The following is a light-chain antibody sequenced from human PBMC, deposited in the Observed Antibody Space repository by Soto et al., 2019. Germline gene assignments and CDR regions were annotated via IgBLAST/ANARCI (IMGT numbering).Light chain of an antibody. J-gene: IGLJ2*01. CDR2: EVS. CDR1: STDVGSYNV. V-gene: IGLV2-23*02. Sequence: QSALTQPASVSGSPGQSITISCTGSSTDVGSYNVVSWYQQHPGKAPQLIIYEVSNRPSGVSDRFFGSKSGNTASLTISGLQAEDEADYYCCAYTGENTWLFGGGTKLTVL. CDR3: CAYTGENTWL.